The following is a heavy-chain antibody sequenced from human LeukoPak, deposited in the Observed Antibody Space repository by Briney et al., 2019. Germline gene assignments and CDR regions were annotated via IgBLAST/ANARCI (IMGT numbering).Heavy chain of an antibody. CDR3: AGPERDAFDI. CDR1: GGTFSSYA. D-gene: IGHD1-14*01. V-gene: IGHV1-69*05. J-gene: IGHJ3*02. Sequence: SVKVSCKASGGTFSSYAISWVRQAPGQGLEWMGGIIPIFGTANYAQKFRGRVTITTDESTSTAYMELSSLRSEDTAVYYCAGPERDAFDIWGQGTMVTVSS. CDR2: IIPIFGTA.